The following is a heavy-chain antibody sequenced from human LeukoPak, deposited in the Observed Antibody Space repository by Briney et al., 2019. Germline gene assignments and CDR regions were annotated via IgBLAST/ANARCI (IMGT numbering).Heavy chain of an antibody. Sequence: GGSLRLSCAASGFTFSSYAVSWVRQAPGKGLEWVSAISGSGGSTYYADSVKGRFTISRDNSKNTLYLQMNSLRAEDTAVYYCAKGNFWSGYYMRVHDYWGQGTLVTVSS. D-gene: IGHD3-3*01. CDR2: ISGSGGST. J-gene: IGHJ4*02. V-gene: IGHV3-23*01. CDR1: GFTFSSYA. CDR3: AKGNFWSGYYMRVHDY.